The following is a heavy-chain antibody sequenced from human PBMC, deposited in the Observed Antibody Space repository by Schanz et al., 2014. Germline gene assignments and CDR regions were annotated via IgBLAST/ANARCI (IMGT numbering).Heavy chain of an antibody. CDR2: IIPILGIA. D-gene: IGHD3-10*01. J-gene: IGHJ6*02. V-gene: IGHV1-69*08. CDR3: ARDGGEVVRGVIEGVNHYYYGMDV. Sequence: QVQLVQSGAEVKKPGSSVKVSCKASRSTFSSYTISWVRQARGQGLEWMGRIIPILGIATYAQKFQGRLTITADKSTSTAYMELSSLRSEDTAVYYCARDGGEVVRGVIEGVNHYYYGMDVWGQGTTVTVSS. CDR1: RSTFSSYT.